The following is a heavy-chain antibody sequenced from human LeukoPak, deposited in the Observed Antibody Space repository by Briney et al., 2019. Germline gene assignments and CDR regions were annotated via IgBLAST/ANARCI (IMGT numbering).Heavy chain of an antibody. Sequence: PSETLSLTCTVSGGSISSSSYYWGWIRQPPGKGLEWIGTIYYSGSTYYNPSLKSRVTISVDTSKNQFSLKLSSVIAADTAVYYCARDGYNPIDYWGQGTLVTVSS. CDR1: GGSISSSSYY. CDR3: ARDGYNPIDY. CDR2: IYYSGST. J-gene: IGHJ4*02. D-gene: IGHD5-24*01. V-gene: IGHV4-39*02.